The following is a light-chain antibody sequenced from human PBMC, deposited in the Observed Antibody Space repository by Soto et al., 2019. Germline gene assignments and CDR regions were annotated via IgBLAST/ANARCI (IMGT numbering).Light chain of an antibody. CDR2: HAS. CDR1: QSISRN. J-gene: IGKJ1*01. V-gene: IGKV3-11*01. CDR3: QQRSSWPWT. Sequence: EIVLTQSPVTLSFSPGERATLSCRASQSISRNLAWYQQKPGQAPRLLIYHASIRATGIPATFSGSGSGTDFTLTISSLEPEDFAVYYCQQRSSWPWTFGQGTKVEIK.